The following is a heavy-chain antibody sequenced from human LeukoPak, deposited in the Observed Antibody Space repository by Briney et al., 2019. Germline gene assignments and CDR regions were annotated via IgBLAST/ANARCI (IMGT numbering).Heavy chain of an antibody. V-gene: IGHV1-46*01. CDR1: GYTFTSYY. D-gene: IGHD3-22*01. CDR3: ARAGGSYYYDSSGYYFDY. J-gene: IGHJ4*02. CDR2: ITPSGGST. Sequence: ASVKVSCKASGYTFTSYYMHWVRQAPGQGLEWMGIITPSGGSTSYAQKFQGRVTMTRDTSTSTDYMELSSLRSEDTAVYYCARAGGSYYYDSSGYYFDYWGQGTLVTVSS.